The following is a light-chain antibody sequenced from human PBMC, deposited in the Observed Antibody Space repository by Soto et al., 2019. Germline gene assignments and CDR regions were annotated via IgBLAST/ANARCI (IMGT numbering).Light chain of an antibody. J-gene: IGLJ3*02. CDR2: EVA. V-gene: IGLV2-23*02. CDR1: SSDVGSHNF. CDR3: CSYAGSSSGV. Sequence: QSALTQPASVSGSPGQSITISCTGTSSDVGSHNFVSWYQQHPGKAPKLMIYEVATRPSGVSYRFSGSKSGNTASLTISGLQAEDEADYYCCSYAGSSSGVFGGGTKLTVL.